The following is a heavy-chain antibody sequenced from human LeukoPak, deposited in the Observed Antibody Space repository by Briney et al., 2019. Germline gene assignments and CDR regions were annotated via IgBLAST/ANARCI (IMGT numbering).Heavy chain of an antibody. Sequence: ASVKVSCKASGYTFTSYDINWVRQATGQGLEWMGWMNPNSGNTGYAQKFQGRVTIATDESTSTAYMELSSLRSEDTAVYYCARGGGQLDYWGQGTLVTVSS. V-gene: IGHV1-8*01. CDR2: MNPNSGNT. J-gene: IGHJ4*02. CDR1: GYTFTSYD. CDR3: ARGGGQLDY. D-gene: IGHD6-6*01.